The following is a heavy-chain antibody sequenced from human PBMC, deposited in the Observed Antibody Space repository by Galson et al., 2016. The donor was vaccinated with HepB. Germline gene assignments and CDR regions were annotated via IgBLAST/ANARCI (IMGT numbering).Heavy chain of an antibody. J-gene: IGHJ1*01. Sequence: SETLSLTCTVSGGPISSNRYYWGWIRQPPGKGLEWIGSIFHIGSTYYNASLKSRATISVGTSKSQFSLKLRSLTATDTAVYYCARFGGDWGFWGQGNLVIVSS. CDR2: IFHIGST. D-gene: IGHD2-21*02. CDR3: ARFGGDWGF. V-gene: IGHV4-39*01. CDR1: GGPISSNRYY.